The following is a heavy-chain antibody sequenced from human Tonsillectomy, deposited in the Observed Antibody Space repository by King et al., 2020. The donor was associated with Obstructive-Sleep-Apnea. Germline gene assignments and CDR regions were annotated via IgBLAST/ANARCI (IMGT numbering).Heavy chain of an antibody. CDR3: ARRFGSSWRGFYFDY. Sequence: VQLVESGAEVKKPGESLKISCKGSGYSFTSYWIGWVRQMPGKGLEWMGIIYPGDSDTRYSPSFQGQVTIPADKSISTAYLQWSSLKASDTAMYYCARRFGSSWRGFYFDYWGQGTLVTVSS. D-gene: IGHD6-13*01. CDR1: GYSFTSYW. V-gene: IGHV5-51*01. J-gene: IGHJ4*02. CDR2: IYPGDSDT.